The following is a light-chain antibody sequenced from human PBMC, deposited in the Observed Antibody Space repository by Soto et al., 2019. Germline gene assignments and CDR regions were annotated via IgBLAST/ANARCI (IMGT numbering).Light chain of an antibody. CDR3: QHYGSSPPYT. Sequence: EVVLTQSPATLSLSPGERGTLSCRASLNISRYLAWYRQKPGQAPWLLIYGASNRATGIPDRFSGSGSGTDFTLTISRLEAEDSAVYYCQHYGSSPPYTFGQGTKLKIK. V-gene: IGKV3-20*01. J-gene: IGKJ2*01. CDR2: GAS. CDR1: LNISRY.